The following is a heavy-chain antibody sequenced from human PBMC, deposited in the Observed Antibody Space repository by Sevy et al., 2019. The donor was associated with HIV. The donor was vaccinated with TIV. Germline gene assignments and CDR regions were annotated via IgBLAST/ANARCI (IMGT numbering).Heavy chain of an antibody. J-gene: IGHJ4*02. Sequence: GGSLRLSCAASGFTFSSYAMHWVRQAPGKGLEWVAVISYDGSNKYYADSVKGRLTISRDNSKNTLYLQMNSLRAEDTAVYYCARELVVVPAALFDYWGQGTLVTVSS. V-gene: IGHV3-30*04. CDR2: ISYDGSNK. CDR1: GFTFSSYA. D-gene: IGHD2-2*01. CDR3: ARELVVVPAALFDY.